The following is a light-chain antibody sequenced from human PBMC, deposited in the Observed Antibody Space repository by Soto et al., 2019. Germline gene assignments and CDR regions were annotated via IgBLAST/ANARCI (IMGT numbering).Light chain of an antibody. Sequence: EIGLTQSPGTLSLSPGERATLSCRASQSVSSSYLAWYQQKPGQAPRPLIYGASSRATDIPDRFTGSGSGTYLTLSISRLEPEDFGVYYCQQYGSSPPWTLGQGTKLQIK. J-gene: IGKJ1*01. CDR2: GAS. CDR3: QQYGSSPPWT. V-gene: IGKV3-20*01. CDR1: QSVSSSY.